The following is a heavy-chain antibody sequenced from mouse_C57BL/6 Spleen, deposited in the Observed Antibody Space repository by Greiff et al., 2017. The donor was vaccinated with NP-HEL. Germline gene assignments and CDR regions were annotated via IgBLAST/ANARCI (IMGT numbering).Heavy chain of an antibody. CDR1: GFTFSDYY. CDR3: ARGGLLANYYAMDY. Sequence: EVKLVESEGGLVQPGSSMKLSCTASGFTFSDYYMAWVRQVPEKGLEWVANINYDGSSTYYLDSLKSRFIISRDTAKNILYLQMSSLKSEDTATYYCARGGLLANYYAMDYWGQGTSVTVSS. J-gene: IGHJ4*01. V-gene: IGHV5-16*01. D-gene: IGHD1-1*01. CDR2: INYDGSST.